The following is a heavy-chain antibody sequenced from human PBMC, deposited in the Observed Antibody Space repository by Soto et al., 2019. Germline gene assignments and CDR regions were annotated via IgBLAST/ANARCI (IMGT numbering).Heavy chain of an antibody. CDR3: ARDWGNWNSYNFYYGLDV. CDR1: GLIFSGHG. Sequence: PGGSLRVSCAASGLIFSGHGMHWGRQAPGKGLQWVSSTGGTGGTRYYAGSVQGRFTISRDNSRDTLYLEMNGLRAEDTAVYYCARDWGNWNSYNFYYGLDVWGQGTTVTVSS. J-gene: IGHJ6*02. V-gene: IGHV3-23*01. D-gene: IGHD1-1*01. CDR2: TGGTGGTR.